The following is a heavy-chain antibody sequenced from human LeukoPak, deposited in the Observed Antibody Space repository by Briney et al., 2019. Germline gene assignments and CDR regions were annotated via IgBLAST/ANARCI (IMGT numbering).Heavy chain of an antibody. Sequence: GGSPRLSCAASGFTFRSYGIHWVRQAPGKGLEWLTFIRDDGNNKYYGDSVKGRFTISRDNSNNTLYLQMNSLRAEDTAFYYCAKQKQEATLFALPDSWGQGTLVTVSS. V-gene: IGHV3-30*02. CDR2: IRDDGNNK. CDR3: AKQKQEATLFALPDS. J-gene: IGHJ4*02. D-gene: IGHD5-12*01. CDR1: GFTFRSYG.